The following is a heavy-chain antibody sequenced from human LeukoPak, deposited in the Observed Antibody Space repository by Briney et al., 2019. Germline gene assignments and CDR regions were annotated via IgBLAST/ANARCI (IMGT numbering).Heavy chain of an antibody. CDR1: GFDLTTYA. J-gene: IGHJ4*02. D-gene: IGHD2-15*01. CDR2: IRIGGGGT. V-gene: IGHV3-23*01. CDR3: AKDSVVVVAGDLFDY. Sequence: GGSLRLSCAASGFDLTTYAMTWVRQAPAKGLEWVSSIRIGGGGTYYADSVKGRFTISRDNSENTLHLQMNSLRAEDTAVYYCAKDSVVVVAGDLFDYWGQGTLVTVSS.